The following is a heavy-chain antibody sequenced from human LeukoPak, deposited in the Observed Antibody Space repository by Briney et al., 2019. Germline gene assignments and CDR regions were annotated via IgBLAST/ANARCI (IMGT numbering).Heavy chain of an antibody. D-gene: IGHD4-23*01. CDR1: GFTFSSYG. V-gene: IGHV3-30*03. J-gene: IGHJ4*02. CDR3: ARISYGGQFDY. Sequence: RSGGSLRLSRAASGFTFSSYGMHWVRQAPGKGLEWVAVISYDGSNKYYADSVKGRFTISRDNSKNTLYLQMNSPRAEDTAVYYCARISYGGQFDYWGQGTLVTVSS. CDR2: ISYDGSNK.